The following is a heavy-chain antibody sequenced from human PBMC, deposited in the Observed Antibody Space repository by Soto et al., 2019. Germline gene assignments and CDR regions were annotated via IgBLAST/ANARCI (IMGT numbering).Heavy chain of an antibody. Sequence: EVQLVESGGGLVQPGRSLRLACAASGFTFDDYAMHWVRQGPGKGLEWVSGISWNSGRIDYADSVKGRFTISRDNAKKSLYLQTNSLSGEDTALYYCAKDIWEYGSGWTYFDNWGQGTLVTVSS. J-gene: IGHJ4*02. CDR1: GFTFDDYA. D-gene: IGHD6-19*01. CDR3: AKDIWEYGSGWTYFDN. CDR2: ISWNSGRI. V-gene: IGHV3-9*01.